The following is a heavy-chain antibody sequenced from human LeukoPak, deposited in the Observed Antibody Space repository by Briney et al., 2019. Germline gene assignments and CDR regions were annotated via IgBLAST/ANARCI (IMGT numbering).Heavy chain of an antibody. CDR3: ARVGTMVRGRGMKYNWFDP. Sequence: SVKVSCKASGGTFSSYAISWLRQAPGQGLEWMGGIIPIFGTANYAQKFQGRVTITTDESTSTAYMELSSLRSEDTAVYYCARVGTMVRGRGMKYNWFDPWGQGTLVTVSS. V-gene: IGHV1-69*05. CDR1: GGTFSSYA. J-gene: IGHJ5*02. CDR2: IIPIFGTA. D-gene: IGHD3-10*01.